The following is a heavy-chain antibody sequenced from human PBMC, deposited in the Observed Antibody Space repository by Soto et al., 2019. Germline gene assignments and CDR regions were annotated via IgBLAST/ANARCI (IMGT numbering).Heavy chain of an antibody. V-gene: IGHV3-30*18. CDR2: ISYDGSNK. J-gene: IGHJ3*02. CDR3: AKFAGSAAGDDAFDI. Sequence: GGSLRLSCAASGFTFSSYGMHWVRQAPGKGLEWVAVISYDGSNKYYADSVKGRFTISRDNSKNTLYLQMNSLRAEDTAVYYCAKFAGSAAGDDAFDIWGQGTMVTVSS. D-gene: IGHD3-10*01. CDR1: GFTFSSYG.